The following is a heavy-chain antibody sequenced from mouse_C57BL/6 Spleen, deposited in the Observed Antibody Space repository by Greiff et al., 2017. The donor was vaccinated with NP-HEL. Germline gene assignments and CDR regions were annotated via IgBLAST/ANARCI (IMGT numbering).Heavy chain of an antibody. D-gene: IGHD3-2*02. CDR1: GYSFTDYN. CDR2: INPNYGTT. Sequence: VHVKQSGPELVKPGASVKISCKASGYSFTDYNMNWVKQSNGKSLEWIGVINPNYGTTSYNQKFKGKATLTVDQSSSTAYMQLNSLTSEDSAVYYCAREGSSGYESWFAYWGQGTLVTVSA. CDR3: AREGSSGYESWFAY. J-gene: IGHJ3*01. V-gene: IGHV1-39*01.